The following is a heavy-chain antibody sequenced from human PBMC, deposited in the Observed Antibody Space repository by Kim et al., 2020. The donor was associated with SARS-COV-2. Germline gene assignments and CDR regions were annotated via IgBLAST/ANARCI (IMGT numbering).Heavy chain of an antibody. Sequence: SETLSLTCTVSGGSISNYYWSWIRQPPGKGLEWIGYIYYSGSTTYNPSLKSRVTISVDTSRNQFSLKLSSVTAADTAVYYCARVGGGRSPFRDWGQGTLVTASS. J-gene: IGHJ4*02. D-gene: IGHD3-16*01. CDR1: GGSISNYY. CDR2: IYYSGST. V-gene: IGHV4-59*13. CDR3: ARVGGGRSPFRD.